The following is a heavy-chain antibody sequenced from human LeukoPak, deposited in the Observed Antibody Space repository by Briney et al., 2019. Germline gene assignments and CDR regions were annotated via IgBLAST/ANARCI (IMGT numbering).Heavy chain of an antibody. CDR3: ARDGSRWLRLFDY. CDR1: GFTFSDYY. V-gene: IGHV3-11*01. J-gene: IGHJ4*02. D-gene: IGHD6-13*01. CDR2: ISSSGSTI. Sequence: GGSLRLSCAASGFTFSDYYMGWIRQAPGKGLEWVSYISSSGSTIYYADSVKGRFTISRDNAKNSLYLQMNSLRAEDTAVYYCARDGSRWLRLFDYWGQGTLVTVSS.